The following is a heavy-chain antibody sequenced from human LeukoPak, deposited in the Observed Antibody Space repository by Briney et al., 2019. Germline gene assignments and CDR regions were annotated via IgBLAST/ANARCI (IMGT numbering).Heavy chain of an antibody. Sequence: NASETLYGNCTVSGGSVSGYDWSWIRQPPGKGLEWIGYIYYSGSTNYNPSLKSRVTISVETSKNQFSLKLSSVTAADTAVYYCARDQSSGLRLRRFHGINPWGQGTLVTVSS. V-gene: IGHV4-59*02. CDR2: IYYSGST. CDR1: GGSVSGYD. CDR3: ARDQSSGLRLRRFHGINP. D-gene: IGHD6-19*01. J-gene: IGHJ5*02.